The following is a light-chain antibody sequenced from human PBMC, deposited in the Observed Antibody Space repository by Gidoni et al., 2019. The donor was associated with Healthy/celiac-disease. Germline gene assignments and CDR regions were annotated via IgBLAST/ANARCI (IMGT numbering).Light chain of an antibody. Sequence: QSVLTQPPSASGTPGQRVTIACSGSSSSIGSNTVNWYQQLPGTAPNLLIYSNNQRTSGVPDRFSCAKSGTSASLAISGLQSEDEADYYCAAGDDSLNGVVFGGGTKLTVL. CDR2: SNN. V-gene: IGLV1-44*01. CDR3: AAGDDSLNGVV. J-gene: IGLJ2*01. CDR1: SSSIGSNT.